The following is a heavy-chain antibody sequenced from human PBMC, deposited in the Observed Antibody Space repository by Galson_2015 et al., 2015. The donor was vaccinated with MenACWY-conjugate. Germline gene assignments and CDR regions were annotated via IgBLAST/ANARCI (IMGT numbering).Heavy chain of an antibody. J-gene: IGHJ6*03. Sequence: LRLSCAVSGFTFRQYALSWVRQAPGTGLEWVAIISDSGAATHYIDSVKGRFTISRDNSKNTLYLQMSRPRAEDTALYYCAKDVYMDVWGKGTTVSVSS. CDR2: ISDSGAAT. CDR3: AKDVYMDV. V-gene: IGHV3-23*01. CDR1: GFTFRQYA.